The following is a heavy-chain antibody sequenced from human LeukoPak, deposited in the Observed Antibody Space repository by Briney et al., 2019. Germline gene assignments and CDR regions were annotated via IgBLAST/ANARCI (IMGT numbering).Heavy chain of an antibody. CDR3: ARADITMVRGVNYYGMDV. J-gene: IGHJ6*02. CDR2: ISYDGSNK. V-gene: IGHV3-30-3*01. Sequence: GGSLRLSCAASGFTFSSYAMHWVRQAPGKGLEWVAVISYDGSNKYYADSVKGRFTISRDNSKNTLYLQMNSLRAEDTAVYYCARADITMVRGVNYYGMDVWGQGTTVTVSS. CDR1: GFTFSSYA. D-gene: IGHD3-10*01.